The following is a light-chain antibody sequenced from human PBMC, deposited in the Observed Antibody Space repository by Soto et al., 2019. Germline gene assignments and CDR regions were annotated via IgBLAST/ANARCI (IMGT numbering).Light chain of an antibody. CDR2: AAS. V-gene: IGKV1-39*01. CDR1: QSISRN. Sequence: DIQMTQYPSSLSASVGDRVTITCRASQSISRNLNWYQHKPGKAPKLLIYAASNLQNGVPSRFRGGGSGTEFTLSINSLQPEDFGTYYCQQSFTTASITFSQGTRLEIK. CDR3: QQSFTTASIT. J-gene: IGKJ5*01.